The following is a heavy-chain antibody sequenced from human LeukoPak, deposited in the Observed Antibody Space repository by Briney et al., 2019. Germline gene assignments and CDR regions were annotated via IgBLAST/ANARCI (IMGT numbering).Heavy chain of an antibody. J-gene: IGHJ4*02. CDR3: ASPDSSSSGGDFDY. CDR1: GFTFSSYA. V-gene: IGHV3-30*04. CDR2: ISYDGSNK. Sequence: GGSLRLSCAASGFTFSSYAMHWVRQAPGKGLEWVAVISYDGSNKYYADSVKGRFTISRDNSKNTLYLQMNSLRAEDTAVYYCASPDSSSSGGDFDYWGQGTLVTVSS. D-gene: IGHD6-6*01.